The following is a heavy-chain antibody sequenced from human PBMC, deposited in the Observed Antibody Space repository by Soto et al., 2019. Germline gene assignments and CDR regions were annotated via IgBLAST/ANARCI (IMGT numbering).Heavy chain of an antibody. D-gene: IGHD2-15*01. Sequence: GAEMKKPGESLKISCKGSGYTFTGHWIGWVRLTPGRGLEWMGIIYPGHSESMYSPSFQGQVIMSVDESVNTAYLQWNSLKASDTAMYYCARHITHNRWWTLDYWGQGTLVTVSS. J-gene: IGHJ4*02. CDR1: GYTFTGHW. CDR3: ARHITHNRWWTLDY. CDR2: IYPGHSES. V-gene: IGHV5-51*01.